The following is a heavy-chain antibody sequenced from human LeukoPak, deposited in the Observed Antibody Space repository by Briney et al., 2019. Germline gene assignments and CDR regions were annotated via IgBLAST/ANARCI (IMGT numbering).Heavy chain of an antibody. V-gene: IGHV3-73*01. J-gene: IGHJ6*03. Sequence: GGSLRLSCAASGFTFSTYGMHWVRQASGKGLEWVGRIRSKANSYATAYAASVKGRFTISRDDSKNTAYLQMNSLKTEDTAVYYCTIPGVATIRYMDVWGKGTTVTVSS. CDR3: TIPGVATIRYMDV. CDR1: GFTFSTYG. CDR2: IRSKANSYAT. D-gene: IGHD5-12*01.